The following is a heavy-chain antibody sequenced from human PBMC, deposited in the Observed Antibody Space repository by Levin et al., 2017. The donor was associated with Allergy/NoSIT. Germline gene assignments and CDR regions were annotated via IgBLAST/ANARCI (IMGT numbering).Heavy chain of an antibody. D-gene: IGHD3-10*01. J-gene: IGHJ4*02. V-gene: IGHV4-34*01. CDR1: GGSFSGYY. Sequence: SETLSLTCAVYGGSFSGYYWSWIRQPPGKGLEWIGEINHSGSTNYNPSLKSRVTISVDTSKNQFSLKLSSVTAADTAVYYCAGSGSYYYIDYWGQGTLVTVSS. CDR2: INHSGST. CDR3: AGSGSYYYIDY.